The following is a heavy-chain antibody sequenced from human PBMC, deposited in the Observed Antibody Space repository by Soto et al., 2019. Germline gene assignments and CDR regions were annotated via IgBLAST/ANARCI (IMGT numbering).Heavy chain of an antibody. CDR3: ARNWKTTWGGIEV. CDR2: IYYSGST. Sequence: SETLCLTFSVAGGSFISNSCCCSLIRQPPGKGLEWIGYIYYSGSTNYNPSLKSRVTMSLDKSKNQFSLRLTSVTDADKAVYYCARNWKTTWGGIEVWGPAPTVTVYS. J-gene: IGHJ6*01. V-gene: IGHV4-61*01. D-gene: IGHD1-1*01. CDR1: GGSFISNSCC.